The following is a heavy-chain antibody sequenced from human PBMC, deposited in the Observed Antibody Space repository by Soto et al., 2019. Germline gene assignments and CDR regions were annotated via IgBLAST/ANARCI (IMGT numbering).Heavy chain of an antibody. Sequence: PSETLSLTCAVYGGSFSGYYWSWIRQPPGKGLEWIGEINHSGSTNYNPSLKSRVTISVDTSKNQFSLKLSSVTAADTAVYYCARGGRVHLVPFYYYYMDVWGKGTTVTVSS. J-gene: IGHJ6*03. V-gene: IGHV4-34*01. CDR2: INHSGST. CDR1: GGSFSGYY. D-gene: IGHD6-6*01. CDR3: ARGGRVHLVPFYYYYMDV.